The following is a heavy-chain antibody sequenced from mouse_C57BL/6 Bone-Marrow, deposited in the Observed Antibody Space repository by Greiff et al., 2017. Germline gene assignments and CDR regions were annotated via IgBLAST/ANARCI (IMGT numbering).Heavy chain of an antibody. CDR2: IDPENGDT. V-gene: IGHV14-4*01. D-gene: IGHD1-1*01. Sequence: EVQLQQSGAELVRPGASVKLSCTASGFNIKDDYMHWVKQRPEQGLEWIGWIDPENGDTEYASKFQGKATITADTSSNTAYLQLSSLTSEDTAVYYCTSITTVPFDDWGQGTTLTVSS. J-gene: IGHJ2*01. CDR1: GFNIKDDY. CDR3: TSITTVPFDD.